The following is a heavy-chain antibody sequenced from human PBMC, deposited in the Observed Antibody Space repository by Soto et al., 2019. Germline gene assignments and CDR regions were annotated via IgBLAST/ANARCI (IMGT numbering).Heavy chain of an antibody. CDR1: GFTFSSYG. V-gene: IGHV3-30*18. D-gene: IGHD6-6*01. Sequence: GGSLRLSCAASGFTFSSYGMHWVRQAPGKGLEWVAVISYDGSNKYYADSVKGRFTISRDNSKNTLYLQMNSLRAEDTAVYYCAKDGSRDSSSSEPYYYYYGMDVWGQGTTVTVSS. CDR3: AKDGSRDSSSSEPYYYYYGMDV. CDR2: ISYDGSNK. J-gene: IGHJ6*02.